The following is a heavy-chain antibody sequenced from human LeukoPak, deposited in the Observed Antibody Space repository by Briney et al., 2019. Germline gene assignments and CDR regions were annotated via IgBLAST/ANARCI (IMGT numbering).Heavy chain of an antibody. Sequence: ASVKVSCTASGYTFAIYDIKWVRQAPGQGLEWMGWMNPDSGNTGYAQKLQGRVTMTTDTSTSTAYMELRSLRSDDTAVYYCARRLDYYDISGYHSLDYWGQGTLVTVSS. J-gene: IGHJ4*02. V-gene: IGHV1-18*01. CDR1: GYTFAIYD. CDR3: ARRLDYYDISGYHSLDY. D-gene: IGHD3-22*01. CDR2: MNPDSGNT.